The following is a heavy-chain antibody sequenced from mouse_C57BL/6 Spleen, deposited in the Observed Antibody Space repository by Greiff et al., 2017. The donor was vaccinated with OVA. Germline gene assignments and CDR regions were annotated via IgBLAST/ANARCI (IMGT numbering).Heavy chain of an antibody. J-gene: IGHJ3*01. CDR1: GYTFTSYW. Sequence: QVQLQQPGAELVKPGASVKLSCTASGYTFTSYWMHWVQQRPGQGLEWIGVIHPNSGTTNYNEKFKSKATLTVDKSSSTAYMQRSSLAAEDAAVYYCARSTTVVEGADWGKGTLVTVSA. CDR3: ARSTTVVEGAD. D-gene: IGHD1-1*01. CDR2: IHPNSGTT. V-gene: IGHV1-64*01.